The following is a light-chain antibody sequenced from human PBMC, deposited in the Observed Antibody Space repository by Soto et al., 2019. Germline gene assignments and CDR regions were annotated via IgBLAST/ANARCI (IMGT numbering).Light chain of an antibody. CDR1: SSDVGGYKY. V-gene: IGLV2-8*01. CDR3: SSYTGGNPSYV. CDR2: EVT. J-gene: IGLJ1*01. Sequence: QSVLAQPPSASGSPGQSVTISCTGTSSDVGGYKYVSWYQQHPGKAPKLMIYEVTIRPSGVSDRFSGSKSGNTASLTVSGLQAEDEADYYCSSYTGGNPSYVFGTGTKVTVL.